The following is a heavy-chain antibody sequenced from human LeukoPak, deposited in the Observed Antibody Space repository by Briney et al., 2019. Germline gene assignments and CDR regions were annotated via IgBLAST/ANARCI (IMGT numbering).Heavy chain of an antibody. CDR2: IRYDGSNK. D-gene: IGHD4-11*01. Sequence: PGGSLRLSCAASGFTFSSYGMHWVRQAPGKGLEWVAFIRYDGSNKYYADSVKGRFTISRDNSKNTLYLQMNSLRAEDTAVYYCAKDHTGMTTVTLYYFDYWGQGTLVTVSS. J-gene: IGHJ4*02. CDR3: AKDHTGMTTVTLYYFDY. V-gene: IGHV3-30*02. CDR1: GFTFSSYG.